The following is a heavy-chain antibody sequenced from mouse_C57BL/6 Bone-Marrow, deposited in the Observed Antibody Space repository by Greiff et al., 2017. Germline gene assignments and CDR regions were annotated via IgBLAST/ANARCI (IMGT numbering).Heavy chain of an antibody. CDR3: ARSVNYGRNFDY. V-gene: IGHV1-82*01. Sequence: VQLQQSGPELVKPGASVKISCKASGYAFSSSWMNWVKQRPGKGLEWIGRIYPGDGDTNYNRKFKGKATLTADKSSSTAYMQLSSLTSEDSAVYFCARSVNYGRNFDYWGQGTTLTVSS. CDR2: IYPGDGDT. J-gene: IGHJ2*01. D-gene: IGHD1-1*01. CDR1: GYAFSSSW.